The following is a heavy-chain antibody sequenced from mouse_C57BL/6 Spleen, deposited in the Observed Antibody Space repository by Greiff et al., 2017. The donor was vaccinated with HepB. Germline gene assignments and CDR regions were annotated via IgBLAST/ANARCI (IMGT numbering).Heavy chain of an antibody. CDR3: ARDYYYYGSSFYWYFDV. D-gene: IGHD1-1*01. Sequence: EVQRVESGPGLVKPSQSLSLTCSVTGYSITSGYYWNWIRQFPGNKLEWMGYISYDGSNNYNPSLKNRISITRDTSKNQFFLKLNSVTTEDTATYYCARDYYYYGSSFYWYFDVWGTGTTVTVSS. CDR2: ISYDGSN. V-gene: IGHV3-6*01. CDR1: GYSITSGYY. J-gene: IGHJ1*03.